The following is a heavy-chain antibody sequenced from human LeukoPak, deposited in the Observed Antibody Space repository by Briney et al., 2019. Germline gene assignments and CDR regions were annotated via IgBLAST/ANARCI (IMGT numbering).Heavy chain of an antibody. CDR3: AKRSVVTTTQPGNYLDY. J-gene: IGHJ4*02. D-gene: IGHD2-21*02. Sequence: GGSLRLSCAASGFTFSNYAMNWVRQAPGKELKWVSSISGHDTSTYYAGSVKGRFTISRDNSKNTLYLQMNSLRAEDTAIYYCAKRSVVTTTQPGNYLDYWGQGTLVTVSS. CDR1: GFTFSNYA. V-gene: IGHV3-23*01. CDR2: ISGHDTST.